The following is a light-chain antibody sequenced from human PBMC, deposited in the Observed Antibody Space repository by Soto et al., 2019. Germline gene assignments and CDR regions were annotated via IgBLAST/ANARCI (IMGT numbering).Light chain of an antibody. CDR2: GAF. CDR1: QSVSSN. V-gene: IGKV3-15*01. J-gene: IGKJ1*01. Sequence: EILMTQSPVTLSVSPGERATLSCRASQSVSSNLAWYQQKPAQAPSLLISGAFTRATGIPARFSGTGSGTEFTLTISSLQSEDFARYYCQQYNDWPLTVGQGTKVDSK. CDR3: QQYNDWPLT.